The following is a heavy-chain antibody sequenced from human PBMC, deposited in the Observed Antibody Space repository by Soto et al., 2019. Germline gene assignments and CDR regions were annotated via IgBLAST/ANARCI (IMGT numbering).Heavy chain of an antibody. V-gene: IGHV3-49*04. Sequence: GGSLRLSCTASGFTFGDYAMSWVRQAPGKGLEWVGFIRSKAYGGTTEYAASVKGRFTISRDDSKSIAYLQMNSLKTEDTAVYYCTRDEGAFYDSSGYYYYWGQGTLVTVSS. J-gene: IGHJ4*02. CDR1: GFTFGDYA. CDR2: IRSKAYGGTT. D-gene: IGHD3-22*01. CDR3: TRDEGAFYDSSGYYYY.